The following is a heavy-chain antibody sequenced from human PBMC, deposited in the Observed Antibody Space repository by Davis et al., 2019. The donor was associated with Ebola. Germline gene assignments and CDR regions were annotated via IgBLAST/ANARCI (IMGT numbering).Heavy chain of an antibody. J-gene: IGHJ4*02. Sequence: MPSETLSLTCAVYGGSFSGYYWSWIRQAPGKGLEWIGEITRSGSTNYNPSLKSRVAMSLDTSKNQFSLKVTSVTAADTAVYYCARLEITMGQGVLIDATYFDYWGQGSLVTVSS. V-gene: IGHV4-34*01. D-gene: IGHD3-10*01. CDR3: ARLEITMGQGVLIDATYFDY. CDR1: GGSFSGYY. CDR2: ITRSGST.